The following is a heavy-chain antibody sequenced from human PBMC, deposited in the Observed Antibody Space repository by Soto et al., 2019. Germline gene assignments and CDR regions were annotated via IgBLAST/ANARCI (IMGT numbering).Heavy chain of an antibody. V-gene: IGHV3-72*01. CDR1: GFTLSDHY. CDR2: TRNKANNYIT. J-gene: IGHJ4*02. D-gene: IGHD1-26*01. Sequence: EVQLVESGGGLVQPGGSLRLSCAASGFTLSDHYIDWVRQAPGKGLEWLGRTRNKANNYITEYATSVKGRFTISRDDSKNSVYLQLNSLKSEDTAVYYCGRWTSGSPDCWGQGTLVTVSS. CDR3: GRWTSGSPDC.